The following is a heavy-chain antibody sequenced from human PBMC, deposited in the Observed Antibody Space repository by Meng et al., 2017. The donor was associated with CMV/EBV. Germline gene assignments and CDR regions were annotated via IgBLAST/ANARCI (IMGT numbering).Heavy chain of an antibody. V-gene: IGHV4-59*01. CDR3: ASDRRDEGPQYYDFWSGPPQDYYGMDV. Sequence: GSLRLSCTVSGGSISSYYWSWIRQPPGKGLEWIGYIYYSGSTNYNPSLKSRVTISVDTSKNQFSLKLSSVTAADTAVYYCASDRRDEGPQYYDFWSGPPQDYYGMDVWGQGTTVTVSS. D-gene: IGHD3-3*01. CDR1: GGSISSYY. CDR2: IYYSGST. J-gene: IGHJ6*02.